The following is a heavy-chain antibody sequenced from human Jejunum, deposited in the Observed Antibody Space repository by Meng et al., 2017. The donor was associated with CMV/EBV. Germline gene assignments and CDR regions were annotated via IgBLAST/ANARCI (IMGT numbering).Heavy chain of an antibody. V-gene: IGHV3-74*03. CDR3: ARGLEEYLGWEMGY. J-gene: IGHJ4*02. CDR1: GFALRSYW. D-gene: IGHD2/OR15-2a*01. Sequence: EVQLGESGGGLVQLGGSLRLSCAVSGFALRSYWMHWVRQAPGKGLEWVSRIDIDGRDITYADSVKGRFTISRDTAKNMLYLEMNSLRVEDTAVYYCARGLEEYLGWEMGYWGQGTLVTVSS. CDR2: IDIDGRDI.